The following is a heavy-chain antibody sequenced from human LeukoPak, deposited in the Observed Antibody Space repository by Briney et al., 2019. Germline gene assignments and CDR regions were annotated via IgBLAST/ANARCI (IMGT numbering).Heavy chain of an antibody. CDR2: MKEDGTQT. CDR3: VAKRRIHPNYSDY. CDR1: GSILRSHW. V-gene: IGHV3-7*01. J-gene: IGHJ4*02. Sequence: QPGGSLRLSCAASGSILRSHWMNWVRQAPGKGLEWVANMKEDGTQTYYLESVRGRFAISRDYAKDSLYLQMDSLSVEDTAVYYCVAKRRIHPNYSDYWGQGTLVTVSS.